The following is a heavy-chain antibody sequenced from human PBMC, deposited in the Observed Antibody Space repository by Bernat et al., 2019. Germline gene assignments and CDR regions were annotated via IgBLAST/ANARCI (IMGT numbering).Heavy chain of an antibody. D-gene: IGHD5-12*01. J-gene: IGHJ4*02. Sequence: QVQLVESGGGVVQPGRSLRLSCAASGFTFSSYAMHWVRQAPGKGLEWVAVISYDGSNKYYADSVKGRFTISRDNSKNTLYLQMNSLRAEDTAVYYCARDHSGYAFDYWGQGTLATVSS. CDR1: GFTFSSYA. CDR2: ISYDGSNK. V-gene: IGHV3-30*01. CDR3: ARDHSGYAFDY.